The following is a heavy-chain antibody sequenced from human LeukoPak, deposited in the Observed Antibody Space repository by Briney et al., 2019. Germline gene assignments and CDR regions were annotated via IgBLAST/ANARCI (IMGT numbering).Heavy chain of an antibody. J-gene: IGHJ4*02. D-gene: IGHD5-12*01. CDR3: AKDSLVATSPFDY. CDR1: GFTFSSYA. Sequence: AGGSLRLSCAASGFTFSSYAMSWVRQAPGKGLEWVSAISGSGGSTYYADSVKGWFTISRDNSKNTLYLQMNSLRAEDTAVYYCAKDSLVATSPFDYWGQGTLVTVSS. V-gene: IGHV3-23*01. CDR2: ISGSGGST.